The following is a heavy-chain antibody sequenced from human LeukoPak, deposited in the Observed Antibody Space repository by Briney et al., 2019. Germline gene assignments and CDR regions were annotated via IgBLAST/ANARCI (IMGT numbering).Heavy chain of an antibody. CDR1: GGSFSGYY. CDR3: ASRSSSTYYYYMDV. V-gene: IGHV4-34*01. J-gene: IGHJ6*03. D-gene: IGHD6-6*01. CDR2: INHSGST. Sequence: SETLSLTCAVYGGSFSGYYWSWIRQPPGKGLEWIGEINHSGSTNYNPSLKSRVTISVDTSKNEFSLKLSSVTAADTAVYYCASRSSSTYYYYMDVWGKGTTVTVSS.